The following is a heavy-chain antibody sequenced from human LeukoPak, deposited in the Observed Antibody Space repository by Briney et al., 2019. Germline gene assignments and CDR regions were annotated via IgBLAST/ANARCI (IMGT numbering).Heavy chain of an antibody. CDR3: ARGTNRKSNYYGSGSYEDY. Sequence: ASVKVSCKASGYTFTSYDINWVRQATGQGLEWMGWMNPNSGNTGYAQKFQGRVTMTRNTSISTAYMELSRLRSDDTAVYYCARGTNRKSNYYGSGSYEDYWGQGTLVTVSS. CDR2: MNPNSGNT. J-gene: IGHJ4*02. V-gene: IGHV1-8*01. D-gene: IGHD3-10*01. CDR1: GYTFTSYD.